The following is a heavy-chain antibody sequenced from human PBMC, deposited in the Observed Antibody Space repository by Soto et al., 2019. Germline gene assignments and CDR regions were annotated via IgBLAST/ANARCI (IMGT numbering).Heavy chain of an antibody. CDR3: ARAIVVVPAAIPLGPYYFDY. Sequence: KSSETLSLTCTVSGGSISSGGYYWSWIRQHPGKGLEWIGYIYYSGSTYYNPSLKSRVTISVDTSKNQFSLKLSSVTAADTAVYYCARAIVVVPAAIPLGPYYFDYWGQGTLVTVSS. D-gene: IGHD2-2*02. V-gene: IGHV4-31*03. J-gene: IGHJ4*02. CDR1: GGSISSGGYY. CDR2: IYYSGST.